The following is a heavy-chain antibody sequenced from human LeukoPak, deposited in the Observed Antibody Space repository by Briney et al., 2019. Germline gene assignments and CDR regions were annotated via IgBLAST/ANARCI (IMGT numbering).Heavy chain of an antibody. CDR3: ARDHEYSYGYGAFDI. CDR1: GFTFSGSA. Sequence: QSGGSLRLSCAASGFTFSGSAMHWVRQASGKGLEWVGRIRSKANSYATAYAASVKGRFTISRDDSKNTAYLQMNSLRAEDTAVYYCARDHEYSYGYGAFDIWGQGTMVTVSS. J-gene: IGHJ3*02. CDR2: IRSKANSYAT. D-gene: IGHD5-18*01. V-gene: IGHV3-73*01.